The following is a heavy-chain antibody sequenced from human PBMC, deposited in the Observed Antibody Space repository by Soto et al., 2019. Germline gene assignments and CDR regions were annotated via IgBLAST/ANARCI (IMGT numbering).Heavy chain of an antibody. D-gene: IGHD6-13*01. CDR3: ARGRREYSSSWYDYYYYYGMDV. J-gene: IGHJ6*02. Sequence: GGSLRLSCAASGFTFSSYSMNWVRQAPGKGLEWVSSISSSSSYIYYADSVKGRFTISRDNAKNSLYLQMNSLRAEDTAVYYCARGRREYSSSWYDYYYYYGMDVWGQGTTVTVSS. CDR1: GFTFSSYS. CDR2: ISSSSSYI. V-gene: IGHV3-21*01.